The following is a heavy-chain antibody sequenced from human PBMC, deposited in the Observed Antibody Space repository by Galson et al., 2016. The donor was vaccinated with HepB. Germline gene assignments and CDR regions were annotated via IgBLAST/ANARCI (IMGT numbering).Heavy chain of an antibody. CDR3: ASLGYCSGGDCYSVD. J-gene: IGHJ4*02. Sequence: ETLSLTCTVSGASISGYYLSWIRQPPGKGLEWIGYIYYSGRTNYNPSLKSRVTISVDTSKNQFSLKLNSVTAADTAVYYCASLGYCSGGDCYSVDWGQGTMVTVSS. CDR1: GASISGYY. CDR2: IYYSGRT. V-gene: IGHV4-59*12. D-gene: IGHD2-15*01.